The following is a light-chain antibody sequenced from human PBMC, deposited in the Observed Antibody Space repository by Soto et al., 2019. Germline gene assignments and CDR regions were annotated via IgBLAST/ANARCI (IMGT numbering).Light chain of an antibody. J-gene: IGKJ2*01. CDR3: QQSNSTPYT. Sequence: DIQMTQSPSSLSASVGDRVTITCRASQSISSYLNWYQHKSGKAPKLLIYGASRLQSGVPSRFSGSGSGTDFTLTISSLQPEDFATYYCQQSNSTPYTFGQGTKMEIK. V-gene: IGKV1-39*01. CDR1: QSISSY. CDR2: GAS.